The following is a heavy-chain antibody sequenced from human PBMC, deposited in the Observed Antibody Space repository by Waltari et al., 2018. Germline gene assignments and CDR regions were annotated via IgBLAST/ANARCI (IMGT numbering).Heavy chain of an antibody. CDR1: GFTFNTFW. V-gene: IGHV3-7*04. J-gene: IGHJ4*02. Sequence: EVQLVESGGGLVQPGGSLRLSCVASGFTFNTFWMSWVRQAPGKGLEWVNDIKQDGRDTYYAESVKGRLTVARDNAKNSLYLQMNSRRVEDTAVYYCARDWEGDRSNFDYWGQGTLVTVSS. CDR2: IKQDGRDT. CDR3: ARDWEGDRSNFDY. D-gene: IGHD1-26*01.